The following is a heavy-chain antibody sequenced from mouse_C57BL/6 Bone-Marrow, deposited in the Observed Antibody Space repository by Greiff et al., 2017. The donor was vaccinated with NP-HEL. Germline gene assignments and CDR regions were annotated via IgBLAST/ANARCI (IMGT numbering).Heavy chain of an antibody. Sequence: EVKLVESGEGLVKPGGSLKLSCAASGFTFSCYAMSWVRQTPEKRLEWVAYISSGGDYIYYADTVKGRFTISRDNARNTLYLQMSSLKSEDTALYYCTRGRGPFAYWGQGTLVTVSA. CDR2: ISSGGDYI. CDR1: GFTFSCYA. V-gene: IGHV5-9-1*02. CDR3: TRGRGPFAY. J-gene: IGHJ3*01.